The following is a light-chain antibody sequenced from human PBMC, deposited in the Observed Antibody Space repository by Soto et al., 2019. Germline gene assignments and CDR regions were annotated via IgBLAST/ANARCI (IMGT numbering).Light chain of an antibody. J-gene: IGKJ4*01. V-gene: IGKV3-20*01. CDR1: QNIRSNY. CDR2: GSS. Sequence: EIALTQSPGTLSLSPGQRATLSCRARQNIRSNYVAWYQQKPGQAPRLLIFGSSSTATGIPDRFSASGSGTDFSLTISRLEPEDFGVYYCQQYGYDPLTFGGGTKVEI. CDR3: QQYGYDPLT.